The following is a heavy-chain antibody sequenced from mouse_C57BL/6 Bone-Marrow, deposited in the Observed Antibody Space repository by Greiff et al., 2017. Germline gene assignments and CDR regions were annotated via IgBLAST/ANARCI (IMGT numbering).Heavy chain of an antibody. Sequence: EVQLQQSGPELVKPGASVTISCKASGYSFTGYYMNWVKQSPEKSLEWIGEINPSTGGTTYNQKFKAKATLTVDKSSSTAYMQLKSLTSEDSAVYYCARDYYGSSYVKGYFDVWGTGTTVTVSS. V-gene: IGHV1-42*01. J-gene: IGHJ1*03. D-gene: IGHD1-1*01. CDR1: GYSFTGYY. CDR2: INPSTGGT. CDR3: ARDYYGSSYVKGYFDV.